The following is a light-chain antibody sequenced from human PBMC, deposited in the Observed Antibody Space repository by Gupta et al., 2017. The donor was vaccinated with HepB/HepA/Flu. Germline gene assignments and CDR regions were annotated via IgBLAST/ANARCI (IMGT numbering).Light chain of an antibody. CDR1: QGISNS. J-gene: IGKJ5*01. CDR3: QQDNSSPFT. CDR2: TAS. V-gene: IGKV1-16*02. Sequence: DIQMTQSPSSLSASVGDRVTITCRASQGISNSLAWFQRKPGLAPKSLISTASSLHTGVPSKFSGSGSGTEFTLTISSLQPEDSATYYCQQDNSSPFTFGQGTRLEIK.